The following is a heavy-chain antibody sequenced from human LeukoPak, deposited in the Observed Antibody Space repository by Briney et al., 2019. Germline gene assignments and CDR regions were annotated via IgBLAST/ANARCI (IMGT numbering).Heavy chain of an antibody. D-gene: IGHD3-9*01. CDR1: GFTFSNSA. V-gene: IGHV3-21*01. Sequence: GGSLRLSCAASGFTFSNSAMNWVRQDPGKGLEWVSSIDYDSSHIYYAASVRGRFTISRDNARNSVYLHMNSLRVEDTAVYYCARDPLRYLRVGHYDYWGQGTLVAVSS. J-gene: IGHJ4*02. CDR2: IDYDSSHI. CDR3: ARDPLRYLRVGHYDY.